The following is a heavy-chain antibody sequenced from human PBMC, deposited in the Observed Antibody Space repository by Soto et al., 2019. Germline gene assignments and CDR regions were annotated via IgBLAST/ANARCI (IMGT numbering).Heavy chain of an antibody. CDR2: INHSGGT. V-gene: IGHV4-34*01. D-gene: IGHD3-16*02. Sequence: SETLSLTCAVYGGSFSGYYWSWIRQPPGKGLEWIGEINHSGGTNYSPSLKSRVSISVDTSKNQFSLNLNSVTAADTAVYYCARAASISSVRGLSTTLRATADYWGQGTQVTVSS. J-gene: IGHJ4*02. CDR1: GGSFSGYY. CDR3: ARAASISSVRGLSTTLRATADY.